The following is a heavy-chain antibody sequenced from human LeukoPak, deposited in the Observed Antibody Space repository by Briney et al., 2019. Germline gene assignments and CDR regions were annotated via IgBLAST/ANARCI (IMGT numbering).Heavy chain of an antibody. Sequence: SETLSLTCTVSGGSISSSSYYWAWIRQPPGKGLEWIGSIYHSGSTYYNPSLKSRVTISVDTSKNQFSLKLSSVTAADTAVYYCARGAYYDFWSGFDYWGQGTLVTVSS. CDR2: IYHSGST. CDR1: GGSISSSSYY. CDR3: ARGAYYDFWSGFDY. J-gene: IGHJ4*02. D-gene: IGHD3-3*01. V-gene: IGHV4-39*07.